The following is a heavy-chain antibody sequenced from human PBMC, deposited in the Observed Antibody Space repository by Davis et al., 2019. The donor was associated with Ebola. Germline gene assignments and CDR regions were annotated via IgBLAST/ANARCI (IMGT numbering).Heavy chain of an antibody. J-gene: IGHJ4*02. CDR2: ISAYNGNT. CDR3: ARGATELRYFDWLLGFDY. Sequence: ASVKVSCKASGYTFTSYGISWVRQAPGQGLEWMGWISAYNGNTNYAQKLQGRVTMTTDTSTSTAYMELRSLRSDDTAVYYCARGATELRYFDWLLGFDYWGQGTLVTVSS. V-gene: IGHV1-18*01. CDR1: GYTFTSYG. D-gene: IGHD3-9*01.